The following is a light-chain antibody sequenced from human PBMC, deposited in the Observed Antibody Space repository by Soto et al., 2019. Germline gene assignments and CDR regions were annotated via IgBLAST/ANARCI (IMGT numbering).Light chain of an antibody. CDR3: NSYTISSTYV. Sequence: QSVLTQPASVSGSPGQSITISCTGTSSYVGAYNYVSWYQQHPGKAPKLIIYDVSNRPSGVSDRFSGSKSGNTASLTISGLQAEDEADYYCNSYTISSTYVFGTGTKVTVL. CDR2: DVS. V-gene: IGLV2-14*01. CDR1: SSYVGAYNY. J-gene: IGLJ1*01.